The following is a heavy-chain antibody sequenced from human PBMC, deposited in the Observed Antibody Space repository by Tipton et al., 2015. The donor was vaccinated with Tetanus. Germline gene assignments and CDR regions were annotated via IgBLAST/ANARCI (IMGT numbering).Heavy chain of an antibody. V-gene: IGHV1-18*01. J-gene: IGHJ5*02. CDR3: ARGIAAAPPLMYNWFDP. Sequence: QLVQSGAEVKKPGASVKVSCKASGYTFTSYGISWVRQAPGQGLEWMGWISAYNGNTNYAQKLQGRVTMTTDTSTSTAYMERRSLRSADTAVYYCARGIAAAPPLMYNWFDPWGQGTLVTVSS. CDR2: ISAYNGNT. CDR1: GYTFTSYG. D-gene: IGHD6-13*01.